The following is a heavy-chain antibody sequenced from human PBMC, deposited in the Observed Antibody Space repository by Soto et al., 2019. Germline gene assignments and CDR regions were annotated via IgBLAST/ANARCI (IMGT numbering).Heavy chain of an antibody. Sequence: QVQLVQSGAEVKKPGASVKVSCKASGYTFTSYAMHWVRQAPGQRLEWMGWINAGNGNTKYSQKFQGRVTITRDTSASIAYMELSRLRSEDTAVYYCARVISQYSSSYKNWFDPWGQGTLVTVSS. J-gene: IGHJ5*02. D-gene: IGHD6-6*01. V-gene: IGHV1-3*01. CDR3: ARVISQYSSSYKNWFDP. CDR1: GYTFTSYA. CDR2: INAGNGNT.